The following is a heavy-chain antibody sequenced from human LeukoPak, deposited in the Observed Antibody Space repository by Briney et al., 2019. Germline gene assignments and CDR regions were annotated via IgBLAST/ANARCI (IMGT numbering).Heavy chain of an antibody. Sequence: GGSLRLSCTASEFTFSIYWMNWVRQAPGKGLEWVANIKADGSAKHYVDSVKGRFTISRDNAKNSLYLQMNSLRAEDTAVYYCARDLWNSFDYWGQGTLVTVSS. CDR3: ARDLWNSFDY. V-gene: IGHV3-7*01. CDR1: EFTFSIYW. CDR2: IKADGSAK. D-gene: IGHD1-7*01. J-gene: IGHJ4*02.